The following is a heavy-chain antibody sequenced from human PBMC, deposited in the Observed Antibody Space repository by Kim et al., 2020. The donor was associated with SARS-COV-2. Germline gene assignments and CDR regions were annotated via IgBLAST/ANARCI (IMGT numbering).Heavy chain of an antibody. V-gene: IGHV3-21*01. CDR3: SRVAQGTNYYYMDV. D-gene: IGHD3-10*01. Sequence: GGSLRLSCTASGLTFSRYSMNWVRQAPGKGLEWVSSITGTSSYLQYAVSLKGRITISRDNGKNSLYLQFNSLRVEDTSVYYCSRVAQGTNYYYMDVWGKG. J-gene: IGHJ6*03. CDR1: GLTFSRYS. CDR2: ITGTSSYL.